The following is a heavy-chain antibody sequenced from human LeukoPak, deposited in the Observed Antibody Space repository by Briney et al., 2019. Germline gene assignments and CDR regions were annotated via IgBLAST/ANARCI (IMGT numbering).Heavy chain of an antibody. J-gene: IGHJ4*02. Sequence: PSETLSLTCAVYGGSFSDYYWTWIRQPPGKGLEWIGEINHSGSTNYNPSLKSRVTISVDTSKNQFSLKLSSVTAADTAVYYCARGRGGGGVVILDYWGQGTLVTVSS. CDR1: GGSFSDYY. CDR2: INHSGST. V-gene: IGHV4-34*01. CDR3: ARGRGGGGVVILDY. D-gene: IGHD3-3*01.